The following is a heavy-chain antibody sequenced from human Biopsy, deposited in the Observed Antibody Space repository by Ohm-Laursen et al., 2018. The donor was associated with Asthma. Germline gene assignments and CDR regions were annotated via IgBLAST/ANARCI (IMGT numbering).Heavy chain of an antibody. CDR1: GGTFSNFA. CDR2: IMTVFGTT. V-gene: IGHV1-69*01. J-gene: IGHJ6*02. D-gene: IGHD6-19*01. CDR3: ARCQVGYSSGWSLLLKKIYYSGMDV. Sequence: GSSVKVPCKAPGGTFSNFAISWVRQAPGQGLEWLGGIMTVFGTTNYAQKFQGRVTITADESTSTAYMEVTSLRSEDTAIYYCARCQVGYSSGWSLLLKKIYYSGMDVWGQGTAVTVSS.